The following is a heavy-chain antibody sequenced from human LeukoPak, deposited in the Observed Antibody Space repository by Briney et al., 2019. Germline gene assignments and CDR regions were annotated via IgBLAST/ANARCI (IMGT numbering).Heavy chain of an antibody. D-gene: IGHD3-10*01. CDR2: INPNSGGT. CDR3: ARSFYYGSGSTFDY. J-gene: IGHJ4*02. V-gene: IGHV1-2*02. Sequence: GASVKVSCNASGYTFTGYYMHWVRQAPGQGLEWMGWINPNSGGTNYAQKFQGRVTMTRDTSISTAYMELSRLRSDDTAVYYCARSFYYGSGSTFDYWGQGTLVTVSS. CDR1: GYTFTGYY.